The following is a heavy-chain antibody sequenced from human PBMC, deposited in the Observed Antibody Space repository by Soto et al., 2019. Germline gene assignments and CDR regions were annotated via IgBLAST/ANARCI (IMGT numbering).Heavy chain of an antibody. J-gene: IGHJ6*02. D-gene: IGHD3-16*01. CDR1: GGSISSSSYY. Sequence: QLQLQESGPGLVKPSETLSLTCTVSGGSISSSSYYWGWIRQPPGKGLVWIGSIYYSGYTYYNPSLKSRVTISVDTSKNQFSLKLSSVTAADTAVYYCARHNGPLYVGYYYDMDVWGQGTTVTVSS. V-gene: IGHV4-39*01. CDR2: IYYSGYT. CDR3: ARHNGPLYVGYYYDMDV.